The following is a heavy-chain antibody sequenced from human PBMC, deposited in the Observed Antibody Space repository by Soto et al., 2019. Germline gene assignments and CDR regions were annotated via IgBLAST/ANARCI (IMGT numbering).Heavy chain of an antibody. CDR3: AKDYESGYSSPEESN. Sequence: QVQLVESGGGVVQPGRSLRLSCAASGFTFSSYGMHWVRQAPGKGLEWVAVISYDGSNKYYADSVKGRFTISRDNSKNTLYLQMNSLRAEDTAVYYCAKDYESGYSSPEESNWGQGTLVTVSS. V-gene: IGHV3-30*18. J-gene: IGHJ4*02. CDR2: ISYDGSNK. D-gene: IGHD5-18*01. CDR1: GFTFSSYG.